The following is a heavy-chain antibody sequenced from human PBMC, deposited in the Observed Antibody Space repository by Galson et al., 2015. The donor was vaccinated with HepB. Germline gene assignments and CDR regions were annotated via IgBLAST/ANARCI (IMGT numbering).Heavy chain of an antibody. CDR1: AFTFNAYA. D-gene: IGHD3-9*01. CDR3: ARGRKLRDFDWLLQDDWYFDL. V-gene: IGHV3-30*04. Sequence: SLRLSCAASAFTFNAYAMHWVRQAPGKGLEWVTAISFDGSNKYYADSVKGRFTISRDNFKNTLYLQMNSLGAEDTAVYYCARGRKLRDFDWLLQDDWYFDLWGRGTLVTVSS. CDR2: ISFDGSNK. J-gene: IGHJ2*01.